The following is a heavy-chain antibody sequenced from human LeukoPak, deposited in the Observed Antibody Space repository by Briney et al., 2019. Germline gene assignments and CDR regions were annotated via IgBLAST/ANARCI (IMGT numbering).Heavy chain of an antibody. D-gene: IGHD3-10*01. CDR3: ATSSMVRGVISD. CDR2: INYSGST. J-gene: IGHJ4*02. CDR1: GDSISSYY. V-gene: IGHV4-59*01. Sequence: SETLSLTCTASGDSISSYYWSWIRQPPGKGLEWIGYINYSGSTNYNPSLKSRVTVSVDTFKNQFSLKLSSVTAADTAVYYCATSSMVRGVISDWGQGTLVTVSS.